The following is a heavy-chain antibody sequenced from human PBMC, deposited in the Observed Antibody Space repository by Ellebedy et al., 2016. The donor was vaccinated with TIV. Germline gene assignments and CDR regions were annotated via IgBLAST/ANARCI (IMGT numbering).Heavy chain of an antibody. Sequence: SETLSLXXTVSGGSISRSSYYWGWIRQPPGKGLEWIGSMYYRGSTYNNPSLKSRVTISGDTSRNQISLTLSSVTASDTAVYYCARQYCSSSSCYTRWVDSWGQGTLVTVSS. D-gene: IGHD2-2*02. J-gene: IGHJ4*02. CDR3: ARQYCSSSSCYTRWVDS. V-gene: IGHV4-39*01. CDR2: MYYRGST. CDR1: GGSISRSSYY.